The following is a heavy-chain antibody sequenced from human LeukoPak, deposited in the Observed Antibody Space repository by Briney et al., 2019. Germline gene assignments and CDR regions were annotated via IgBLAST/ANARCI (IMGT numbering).Heavy chain of an antibody. D-gene: IGHD5-18*01. Sequence: GGSLRLSCAASGFTFSSYAMSWVRQAPGKGLEWVSALSGSGDSTYYADSVKGQFTISRDNSKNTLYLQMNSLRAEDTAVYYCAKAEYSYGCVDYWGQGTLVTVSS. V-gene: IGHV3-23*01. CDR1: GFTFSSYA. CDR2: LSGSGDST. J-gene: IGHJ4*02. CDR3: AKAEYSYGCVDY.